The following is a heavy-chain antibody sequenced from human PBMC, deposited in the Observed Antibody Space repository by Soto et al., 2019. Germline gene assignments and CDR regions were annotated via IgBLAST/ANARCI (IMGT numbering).Heavy chain of an antibody. CDR1: GFVFSDYG. CDR2: ITNDGNNE. CDR3: AKEGPGGGRHFYYAMDV. J-gene: IGHJ6*02. D-gene: IGHD1-26*01. Sequence: QMNLVESGGGVVQPGRSLRLSCAASGFVFSDYGMHWVRQAPGKGLARGARITNDGNNEYYRASVKGRFSIPRGRSTNTVDLLMNSLITEDTGVYYCAKEGPGGGRHFYYAMDVWGQGTTVTVS. V-gene: IGHV3-30*18.